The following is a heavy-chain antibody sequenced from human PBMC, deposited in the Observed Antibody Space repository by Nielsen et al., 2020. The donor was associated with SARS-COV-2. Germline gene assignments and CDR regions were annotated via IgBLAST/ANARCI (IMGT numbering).Heavy chain of an antibody. CDR1: GFTVSSNY. CDR3: ARVPRTYGMDV. Sequence: GESLKISCAASGFTVSSNYMSWVRQAPGKGLEWVSVIYSGGSTYYADSVKGRFTISRDNSKNTLYLQMNSLRAEDTAVYYCARVPRTYGMDVWGQGTTVTVSS. CDR2: IYSGGST. J-gene: IGHJ6*02. V-gene: IGHV3-53*01.